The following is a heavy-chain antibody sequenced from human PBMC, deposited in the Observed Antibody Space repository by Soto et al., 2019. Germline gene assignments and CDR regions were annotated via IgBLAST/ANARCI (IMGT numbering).Heavy chain of an antibody. J-gene: IGHJ6*02. V-gene: IGHV3-23*01. CDR1: GFTFSNYA. CDR2: ISGSGGST. CDR3: AKNGLLATVTTYYFDGMDV. D-gene: IGHD4-17*01. Sequence: EVQLLESGGGLLQPGGSLRLSCAASGFTFSNYAMSWVRTAPGKGLEWVSAISGSGGSTYYSDSVKGRFTISRDNSKNTLYLQMNSLRAEDTAVYYCAKNGLLATVTTYYFDGMDVWGQGTTVTVSS.